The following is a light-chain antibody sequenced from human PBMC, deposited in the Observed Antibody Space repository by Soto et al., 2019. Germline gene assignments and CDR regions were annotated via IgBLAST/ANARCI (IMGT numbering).Light chain of an antibody. CDR3: QQYNSYSWT. Sequence: DITMSQSPSTLSASVGDRVTIPCRASQSISSWLAWYQQKPGKAPKLLIYDASSLESGVPSRFSGSGSGTEFTLTISSLQPDDFATYYCQQYNSYSWTFGQGAKVDIK. CDR1: QSISSW. J-gene: IGKJ1*01. CDR2: DAS. V-gene: IGKV1-5*01.